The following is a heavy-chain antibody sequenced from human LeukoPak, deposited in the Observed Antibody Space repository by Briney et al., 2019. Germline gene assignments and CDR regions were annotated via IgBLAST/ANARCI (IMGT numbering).Heavy chain of an antibody. Sequence: SETLSLTCTVSGGSVSSYYWTWIRQPPGKGLEWIGYIYYSGSTNYNPSLKSRVTISVDTSKNQFSLKLSSVTAADTAVYYCARHRDYYDTWGHGTLVTVSS. CDR2: IYYSGST. J-gene: IGHJ4*01. V-gene: IGHV4-59*08. CDR3: ARHRDYYDT. CDR1: GGSVSSYY. D-gene: IGHD3-22*01.